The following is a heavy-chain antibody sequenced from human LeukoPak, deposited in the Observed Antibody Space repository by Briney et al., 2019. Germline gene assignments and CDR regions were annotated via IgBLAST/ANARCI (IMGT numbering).Heavy chain of an antibody. D-gene: IGHD5-12*01. J-gene: IGHJ6*02. V-gene: IGHV3-23*01. CDR1: GFTFSSYA. CDR2: ISGSGGST. CDR3: AKGVWLRLNYYYGLDV. Sequence: PGGSLRLSCAASGFTFSSYAMSWVRQAPGKGLEWVSAISGSGGSTYYADSVKGRFTISRDNSKNTLYLQMNSLRAEDTAVYYCAKGVWLRLNYYYGLDVWGQGTTVTVSS.